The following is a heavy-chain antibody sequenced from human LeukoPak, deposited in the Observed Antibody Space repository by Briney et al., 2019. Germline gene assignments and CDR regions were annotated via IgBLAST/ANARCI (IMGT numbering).Heavy chain of an antibody. CDR3: AKWGCSGGSCYPFDY. Sequence: GGSLRLSCAASGFTFSSYAMCWVRQAPGKGLEWVSAISGTGNRTYYADSVKGRFTISRDNSKNTLYLQMNSLRAEDTAVYYCAKWGCSGGSCYPFDYWGQGTLVTVSS. CDR2: ISGTGNRT. V-gene: IGHV3-23*01. CDR1: GFTFSSYA. D-gene: IGHD2-15*01. J-gene: IGHJ4*02.